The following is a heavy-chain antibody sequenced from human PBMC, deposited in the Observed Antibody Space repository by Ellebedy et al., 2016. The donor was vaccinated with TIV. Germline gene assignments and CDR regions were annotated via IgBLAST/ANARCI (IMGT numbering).Heavy chain of an antibody. CDR1: GFILSNYW. V-gene: IGHV3-74*01. J-gene: IGHJ4*02. CDR2: IRGDGIST. D-gene: IGHD3-3*01. Sequence: GGSLRLXXAASGFILSNYWMHWVRQVPGKGLVWVSHIRGDGISTSYADSVKGRSTISRDNAKNTMYLQMNSLRAEDTAVYYCARDGVGLIDLDSWGQGTLVTVSS. CDR3: ARDGVGLIDLDS.